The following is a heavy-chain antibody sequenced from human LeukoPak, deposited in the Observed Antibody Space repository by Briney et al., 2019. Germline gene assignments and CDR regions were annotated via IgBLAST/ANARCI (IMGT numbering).Heavy chain of an antibody. CDR1: GFTFGSYG. CDR2: IWYDGSNK. CDR3: AKNSLLRGYPYNWFDP. Sequence: PGGSLRLSCAASGFTFGSYGMHWVRQAPGKGLEWAAVIWYDGSNKYYADSVKGRFTISRDNSKNTLYLQMNSLRAEDTAVYYCAKNSLLRGYPYNWFDPWGQGTLVTVSS. D-gene: IGHD3-22*01. V-gene: IGHV3-33*06. J-gene: IGHJ5*02.